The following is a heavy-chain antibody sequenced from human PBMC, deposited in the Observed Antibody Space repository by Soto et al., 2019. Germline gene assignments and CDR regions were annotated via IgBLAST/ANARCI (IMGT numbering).Heavy chain of an antibody. J-gene: IGHJ4*02. CDR2: IYPGYSDT. CDR1: GYSFTSYW. Sequence: GESPKIPRKGSGYSFTSYWIGWVRQIPGKGLEWMGIIYPGYSDTRYSPSFQGQVPNAADKSIGTAYRQWSYLKASDTAMYYCAILSIFGVVIMRMAEQYYFDYWGQGTLVTVSS. V-gene: IGHV5-51*01. CDR3: AILSIFGVVIMRMAEQYYFDY. D-gene: IGHD3-3*01.